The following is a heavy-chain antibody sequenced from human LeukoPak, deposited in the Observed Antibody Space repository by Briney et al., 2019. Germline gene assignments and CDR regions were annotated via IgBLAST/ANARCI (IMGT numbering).Heavy chain of an antibody. V-gene: IGHV1-18*01. CDR1: GGTFSSYA. Sequence: ASVKVSCKASGGTFSSYAISWVRQAPGQGLEWMGWISAYNGNTNYAQKLQGRVTMTTDTSTSTAYMELGSLRSDDTAVYYCARDISLISSSPGYWGQGTLVTVSS. D-gene: IGHD6-6*01. CDR3: ARDISLISSSPGY. J-gene: IGHJ4*02. CDR2: ISAYNGNT.